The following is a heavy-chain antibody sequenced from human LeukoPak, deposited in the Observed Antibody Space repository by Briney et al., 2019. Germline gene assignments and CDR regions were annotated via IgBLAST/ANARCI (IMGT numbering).Heavy chain of an antibody. CDR2: ISSNGGTT. CDR3: VKALSSTVTTKRKFDY. D-gene: IGHD4-17*01. Sequence: GGSLRLSCSASGFTFNSYAMHWVRQAPGKGLEYVSAISSNGGTTYHADSVKGRSTISRVNSQNTLYLQMSSLRDEDTAVYYCVKALSSTVTTKRKFDYWGQGTLVTVSS. J-gene: IGHJ4*02. V-gene: IGHV3-64D*06. CDR1: GFTFNSYA.